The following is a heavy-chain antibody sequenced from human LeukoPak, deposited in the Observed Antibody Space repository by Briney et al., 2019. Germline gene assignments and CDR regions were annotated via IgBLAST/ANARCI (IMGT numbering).Heavy chain of an antibody. CDR1: GGSISSSGSY. Sequence: PSETLSLTCTVSGGSISSSGSYWAWIRQPPGKGLEWIANVYYNGDTYCNSSLYSRVTISADTSKNQFSLNLRSATAADTAVYYCARLLSPGWFDPWGQGTLVTVSS. J-gene: IGHJ5*02. V-gene: IGHV4-39*01. CDR2: VYYNGDT. D-gene: IGHD2/OR15-2a*01. CDR3: ARLLSPGWFDP.